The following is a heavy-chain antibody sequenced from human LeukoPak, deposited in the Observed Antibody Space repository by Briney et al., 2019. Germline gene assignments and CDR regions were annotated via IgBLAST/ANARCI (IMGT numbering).Heavy chain of an antibody. V-gene: IGHV4-61*02. CDR2: IYTSGST. Sequence: SQTLSLTCTVSGGSISSGSYYWSWIRQPAGKGLEWIGRIYTSGSTNYNPSLKSRVTISVDTSKNQFSLKLSSVTAADTAVYYCARERELGYCSGGSCYPFDYWGQGTLDTVSS. D-gene: IGHD2-15*01. CDR3: ARERELGYCSGGSCYPFDY. CDR1: GGSISSGSYY. J-gene: IGHJ4*02.